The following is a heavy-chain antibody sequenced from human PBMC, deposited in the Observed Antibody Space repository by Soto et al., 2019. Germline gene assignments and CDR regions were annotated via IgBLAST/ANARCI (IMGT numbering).Heavy chain of an antibody. D-gene: IGHD4-4*01. Sequence: ASVNGYVKASGYTFTSDVISWVRQAPGQVLDCIGWISAYNGKTNYAQKIQGRVTMNTDTSKSKAYMELRSLSSDDTAVYYWERSPPISTTVTTVGYWGQCALVTVSA. CDR1: GYTFTSDV. V-gene: IGHV1-18*04. CDR3: ERSPPISTTVTTVGY. CDR2: ISAYNGKT. J-gene: IGHJ4*02.